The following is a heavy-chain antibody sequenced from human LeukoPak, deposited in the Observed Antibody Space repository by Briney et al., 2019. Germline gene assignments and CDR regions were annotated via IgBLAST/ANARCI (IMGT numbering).Heavy chain of an antibody. Sequence: PRASVKVSCEASGYTFTSYGISWVRQAPGQGLEWMGWISAYNGNTNYAQKLQGRVTMTTDTSTSTAYMELRSLRSDDTAVYYCARGGYDILTGYYYQDFDYWGQGTLVTVSS. D-gene: IGHD3-9*01. V-gene: IGHV1-18*01. J-gene: IGHJ4*02. CDR1: GYTFTSYG. CDR3: ARGGYDILTGYYYQDFDY. CDR2: ISAYNGNT.